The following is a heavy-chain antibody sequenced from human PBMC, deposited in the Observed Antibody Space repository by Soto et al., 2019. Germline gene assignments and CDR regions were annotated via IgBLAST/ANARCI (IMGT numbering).Heavy chain of an antibody. CDR3: ARGRDGWAAN. J-gene: IGHJ4*02. CDR1: GGSFSGYY. V-gene: IGHV4-34*01. Sequence: QVQLQQWGAGLLKPSETLSLTCAVVGGSFSGYYWSWIRQPPGKGLEWVGEINPSGSTNYTPSLKSRVTMSGDTHKNQFSLKLTSVTAADTAVYYCARGRDGWAANWGQGTLVTVSS. D-gene: IGHD3-16*01. CDR2: INPSGST.